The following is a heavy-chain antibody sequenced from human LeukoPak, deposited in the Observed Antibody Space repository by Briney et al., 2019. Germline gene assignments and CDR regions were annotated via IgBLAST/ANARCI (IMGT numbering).Heavy chain of an antibody. CDR2: ISAYNGNT. CDR1: GYTFTSYG. D-gene: IGHD2-21*02. V-gene: IGHV1-18*01. J-gene: IGHJ3*02. CDR3: ARSRGGDYVYDVFEM. Sequence: ASVKVSCKASGYTFTSYGISWVRQAPGQGLEGMGWISAYNGNTTYAQKLQDRVTMTTDTSTSTAYMELRSLRSDDTAVYYCARSRGGDYVYDVFEMWGQGTMVTVSS.